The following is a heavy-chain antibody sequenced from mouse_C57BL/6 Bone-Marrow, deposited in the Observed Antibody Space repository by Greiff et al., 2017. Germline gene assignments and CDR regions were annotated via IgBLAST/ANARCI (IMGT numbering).Heavy chain of an antibody. V-gene: IGHV1-26*01. CDR1: GYTFTDYY. D-gene: IGHD2-2*01. J-gene: IGHJ3*01. CDR3: AGGDGYDGWFAY. Sequence: VQLQQSGPELVKPGASVKISCKASGYTFTDYYMNWVKQSHGKSLEWIGDINPNNGGTSYNQKFKGKATLTVDKSSSTAYMELRSLTSEDSAVYYCAGGDGYDGWFAYWGQGTLVTVSA. CDR2: INPNNGGT.